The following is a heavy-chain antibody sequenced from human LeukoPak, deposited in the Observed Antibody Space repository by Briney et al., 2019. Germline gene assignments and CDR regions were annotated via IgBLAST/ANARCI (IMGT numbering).Heavy chain of an antibody. J-gene: IGHJ4*02. Sequence: GGSLRLSCAASGFTFGSYSMNWVRQTPGKGLEWVSSLSSSSIYMYYADSLEGRLTISRDNAKNSLFLQMNSLRAEDTAVYYCARADRDYFGAGTYWGYFDYWGQGTLVTVSS. V-gene: IGHV3-21*01. CDR2: LSSSSIYM. D-gene: IGHD3-10*01. CDR1: GFTFGSYS. CDR3: ARADRDYFGAGTYWGYFDY.